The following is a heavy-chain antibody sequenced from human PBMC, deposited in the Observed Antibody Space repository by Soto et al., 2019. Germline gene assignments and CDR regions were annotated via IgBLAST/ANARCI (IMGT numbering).Heavy chain of an antibody. V-gene: IGHV3-23*01. CDR1: GFTLTSYG. CDR3: AKDGTTTGVHYYAMDV. Sequence: GGSLRLSCEVSGFTLTSYGMNWVRQAPDKGLEWVSTIGRGGDTYYADSVKGRFTISRDNSKNTLFLQMNSLRAEDTALYFCAKDGTTTGVHYYAMDVWGQGTTVTVSS. J-gene: IGHJ6*02. D-gene: IGHD1-1*01. CDR2: IGRGGDT.